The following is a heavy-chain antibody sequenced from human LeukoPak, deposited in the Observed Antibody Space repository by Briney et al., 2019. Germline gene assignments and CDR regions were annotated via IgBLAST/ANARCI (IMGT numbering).Heavy chain of an antibody. CDR3: ATWPRGYSGYDWGY. CDR2: IYYSGST. CDR1: GGSLSSYY. D-gene: IGHD5-12*01. Sequence: SETLSLTCAVSGGSLSSYYWSWIRQPPGKGLEWIGYIYYSGSTNYNPSLKRRGTISVDTSKNQFSLKLSSVTAADTAVYYCATWPRGYSGYDWGYWGQGTLVTVP. V-gene: IGHV4-59*01. J-gene: IGHJ4*02.